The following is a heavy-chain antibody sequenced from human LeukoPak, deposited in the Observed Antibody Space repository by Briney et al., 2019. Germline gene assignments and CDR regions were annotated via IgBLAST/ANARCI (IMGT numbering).Heavy chain of an antibody. D-gene: IGHD2-15*01. Sequence: PGGSLRLSCAASGFAFSKHGMHWVRQAPGKGLEWVAFIRNDGSNKYYVDSVKGRFTISRDNSKNTVDLQMNSLRAEDTAVYYCAKDINSHCRGDCSDYWGQGTLVIVS. CDR3: AKDINSHCRGDCSDY. CDR1: GFAFSKHG. J-gene: IGHJ4*02. V-gene: IGHV3-30*02. CDR2: IRNDGSNK.